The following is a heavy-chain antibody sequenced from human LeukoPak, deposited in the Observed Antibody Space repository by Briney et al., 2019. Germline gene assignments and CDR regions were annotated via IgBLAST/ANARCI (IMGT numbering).Heavy chain of an antibody. D-gene: IGHD2-21*01. CDR2: INTAGST. CDR1: GLTFSNVW. J-gene: IGHJ3*01. CDR3: ASFRDTDN. V-gene: IGHV3-74*01. Sequence: GGSLRLSCDVSGLTFSNVWMHWVRPAPGQGLVWVSRINTAGSTVYADPVKGRFTISRDNAKNMVYLQMYSLRAEDTAVYYCASFRDTDNWGRGTMVTVSS.